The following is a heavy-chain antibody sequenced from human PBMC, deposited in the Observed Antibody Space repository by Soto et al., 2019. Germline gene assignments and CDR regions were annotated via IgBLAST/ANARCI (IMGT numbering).Heavy chain of an antibody. CDR2: ISYSGST. CDR3: ANDHSGPADY. V-gene: IGHV4-39*01. D-gene: IGHD5-12*01. J-gene: IGHJ4*02. CDR1: GGSISSDSYY. Sequence: SETLSLTCTVSGGSISSDSYYWGWIRQSPEKGLEWIASISYSGSTYYNPTLKSRLIISVDTSKSQFSLKLSSVTAADTAIYLCANDHSGPADYWRQGKLGNVS.